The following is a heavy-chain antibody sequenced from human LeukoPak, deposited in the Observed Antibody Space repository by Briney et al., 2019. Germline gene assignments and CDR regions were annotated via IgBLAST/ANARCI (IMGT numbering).Heavy chain of an antibody. V-gene: IGHV3-48*03. CDR3: ARVYPTGYFYYMDV. Sequence: GGSLRLSCAASGFTFSNFEMNWVRQAPGKGLEWVSYISNSARTIFYADSVKGRFTISRDNAKKSLYLQMNSLRVEGTAVYYCARVYPTGYFYYMDVWGIGATVTVS. J-gene: IGHJ6*03. CDR2: ISNSARTI. D-gene: IGHD1-1*01. CDR1: GFTFSNFE.